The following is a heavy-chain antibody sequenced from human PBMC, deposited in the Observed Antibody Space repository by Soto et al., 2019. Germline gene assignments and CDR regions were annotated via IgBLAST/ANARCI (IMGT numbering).Heavy chain of an antibody. V-gene: IGHV1-69*01. CDR1: GDTFSSYA. CDR2: IVPIFGTA. J-gene: IGHJ4*02. CDR3: ARDRKNRDGYNYRLFD. D-gene: IGHD5-12*01. Sequence: QVQLVQSGAEVKKPGSSVKVSCKSSGDTFSSYAISWVRQALGQGLEWMGGIVPIFGTARYAQKFQDRVTITADESTNTAYMELSSLRPQDTAVYYCARDRKNRDGYNYRLFDCGQGTLVAVSS.